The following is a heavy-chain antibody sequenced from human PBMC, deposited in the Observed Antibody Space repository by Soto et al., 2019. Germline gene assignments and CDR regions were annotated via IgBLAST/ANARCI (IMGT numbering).Heavy chain of an antibody. CDR1: GGSFSGYY. D-gene: IGHD5-12*01. J-gene: IGHJ5*02. V-gene: IGHV4-34*01. CDR2: INHSGST. CDR3: ARVGYSGSGDRALNWFDP. Sequence: PSETLSLTCAVYGGSFSGYYWSWIRQPPGKGLEWIGEINHSGSTNYNPSLKSRVTISVDTSKNQFSLKLSSVTAADTAVYYCARVGYSGSGDRALNWFDPWGQGTLVTVSS.